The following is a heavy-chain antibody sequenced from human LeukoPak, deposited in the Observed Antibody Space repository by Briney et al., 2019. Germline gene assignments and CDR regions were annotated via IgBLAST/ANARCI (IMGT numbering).Heavy chain of an antibody. D-gene: IGHD3-10*01. V-gene: IGHV3-48*01. CDR1: GFTFSSYS. CDR3: ARQTFRGGNNWFDP. J-gene: IGHJ5*02. CDR2: ISSSSSTI. Sequence: GGSLRLSCAASGFTFSSYSMNWVRQAPGKGLEWVSYISSSSSTIYYADSVKGRFTISRDNAKNSLYLQMNSLRAEDTAVYYCARQTFRGGNNWFDPWGQGTLVTVSS.